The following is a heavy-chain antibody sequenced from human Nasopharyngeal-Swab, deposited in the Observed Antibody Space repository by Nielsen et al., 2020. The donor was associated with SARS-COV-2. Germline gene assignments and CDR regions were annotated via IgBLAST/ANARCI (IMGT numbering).Heavy chain of an antibody. Sequence: SCAASGFTFSDYYMSWIRQAPGKGLEWVSYISSSSSYTNYADSVKGRFTISRDNAKNSLYLQMNSLRAEDTAVYYCARDSMPHCSSTSCRKYGMDVWGQGTTVTVSS. J-gene: IGHJ6*02. V-gene: IGHV3-11*05. CDR2: ISSSSSYT. D-gene: IGHD2-2*01. CDR3: ARDSMPHCSSTSCRKYGMDV. CDR1: GFTFSDYY.